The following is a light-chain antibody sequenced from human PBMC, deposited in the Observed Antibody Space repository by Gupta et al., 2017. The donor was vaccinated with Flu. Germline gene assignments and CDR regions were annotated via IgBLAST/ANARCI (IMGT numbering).Light chain of an antibody. Sequence: QSALTQPASVSGSPGQSITISCTGTSSDVGGYNYVSWYQQHPGKAPKLMIYDVSNRPAGVSSRFSASKSGNTDSLTISVLQAEDEADYYCSSYTSSRTVVCGGGTKLTVL. CDR2: DVS. CDR1: SSDVGGYNY. V-gene: IGLV2-14*01. CDR3: SSYTSSRTVV. J-gene: IGLJ2*01.